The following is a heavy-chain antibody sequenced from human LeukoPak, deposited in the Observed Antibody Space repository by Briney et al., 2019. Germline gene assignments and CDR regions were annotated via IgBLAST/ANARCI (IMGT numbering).Heavy chain of an antibody. J-gene: IGHJ4*02. CDR1: GYSFASYW. CDR3: ARQGSYFDY. V-gene: IGHV5-51*01. CDR2: IYPGDSDT. D-gene: IGHD3-10*01. Sequence: GESLKISCQGSGYSFASYWIGWVRQMPGKGLDWMGIIYPGDSDTRYSPFFQGQVTISADKSINTAYLQWSSLKASDTAMYFCARQGSYFDYWGQGTLVTVSS.